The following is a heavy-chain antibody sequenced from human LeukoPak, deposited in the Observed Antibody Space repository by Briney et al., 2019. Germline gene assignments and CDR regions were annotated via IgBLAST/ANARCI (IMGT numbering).Heavy chain of an antibody. V-gene: IGHV3-23*01. CDR1: GFPFSSHG. Sequence: GGSLRLSCAASGFPFSSHGMSWVRQAPGKGLEWVSAISGSGGSTYYADSVKGRFTISRDNSKNTLYLQMNSLRVEDTAVYYCARDRCSSPSCYNAFDIWGQGTMVTVSS. CDR2: ISGSGGST. CDR3: ARDRCSSPSCYNAFDI. J-gene: IGHJ3*02. D-gene: IGHD2-2*02.